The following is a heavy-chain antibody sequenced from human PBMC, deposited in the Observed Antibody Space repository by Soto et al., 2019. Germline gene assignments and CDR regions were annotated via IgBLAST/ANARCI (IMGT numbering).Heavy chain of an antibody. CDR2: IIPIFGTT. D-gene: IGHD6-19*01. CDR1: GGTFSSYP. J-gene: IGHJ4*02. Sequence: QVQLVQSGAEVKKPGSSVKVSCKASGGTFSSYPLSWVRQAPGQGLEWMGGIIPIFGTTKYAQKFQGRVTIIADESTTTAYMELSCLRSEDTAVYYCAMIDYSSGSDYWGQGTLVTVSS. V-gene: IGHV1-69*01. CDR3: AMIDYSSGSDY.